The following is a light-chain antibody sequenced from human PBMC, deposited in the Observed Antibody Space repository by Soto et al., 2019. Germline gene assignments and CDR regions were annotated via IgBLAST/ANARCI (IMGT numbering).Light chain of an antibody. V-gene: IGKV3-11*01. CDR3: QQRSNWQRT. Sequence: EIVLTQSPATLSLSPGERATLSCRASQSVSSYLAWFQQKPGQAPRLLIYDASNRATGIPARFSGSGSGTDSTLTISSLEPEDFAVYYCQQRSNWQRTFGQGTKV. J-gene: IGKJ1*01. CDR2: DAS. CDR1: QSVSSY.